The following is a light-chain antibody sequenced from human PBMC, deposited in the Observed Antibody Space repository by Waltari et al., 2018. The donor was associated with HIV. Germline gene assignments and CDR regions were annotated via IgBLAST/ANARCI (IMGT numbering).Light chain of an antibody. V-gene: IGLV3-21*04. J-gene: IGLJ2*01. CDR1: KIASKS. CDR2: YDA. CDR3: HVWDSVSDHVV. Sequence: SYVLTQPPSMSVAPGKTTNLSCIGDKIASKSVHWYQQKPDRAPVLVIYYDADRPSGIPELFSGSNSGNTATLTISRVEAGDEADYYCHVWDSVSDHVVFGGGSKLTVL.